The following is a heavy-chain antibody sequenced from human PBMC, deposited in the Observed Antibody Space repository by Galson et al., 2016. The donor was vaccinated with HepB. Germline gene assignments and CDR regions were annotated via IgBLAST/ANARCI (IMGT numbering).Heavy chain of an antibody. CDR3: ARHDGSAATTFLDY. D-gene: IGHD1-26*01. Sequence: SETLFLTCIVSGGSISSSSRYWGWIRQPPGKGLEWIGSLYYSGSTYYNPSLESRLTISVDTSKNQFSLELSSVTAADTAVYYCARHDGSAATTFLDYWGQGTLVTVSS. CDR2: LYYSGST. CDR1: GGSISSSSRY. J-gene: IGHJ4*02. V-gene: IGHV4-39*01.